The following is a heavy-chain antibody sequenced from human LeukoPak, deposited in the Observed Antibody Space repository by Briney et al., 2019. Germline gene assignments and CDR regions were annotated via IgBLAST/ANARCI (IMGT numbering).Heavy chain of an antibody. J-gene: IGHJ4*02. Sequence: GESLKISCKGSGYSFTSYWIGWVRPMPGKGLDWMGIIYPGDSDTRYSPSFQGQVTISADKSISTAYLQWSSLKASDTAMYYCARRRYYDTSGYSYFDYWGQGTLVTVSS. CDR2: IYPGDSDT. D-gene: IGHD3-22*01. V-gene: IGHV5-51*01. CDR3: ARRRYYDTSGYSYFDY. CDR1: GYSFTSYW.